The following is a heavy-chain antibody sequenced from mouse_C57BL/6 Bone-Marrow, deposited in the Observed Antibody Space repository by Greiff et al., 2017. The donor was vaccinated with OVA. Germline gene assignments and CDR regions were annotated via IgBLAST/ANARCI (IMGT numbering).Heavy chain of an antibody. CDR3: ARSRVSHFDD. CDR1: GYTFTSYG. Sequence: QVQLKESGAELARPGASVKLSCKASGYTFTSYGISWVQQRPGQGLEWIGEIYPRRGNTYYNEKFKGKATLTADKSSSTAYMELRSLTSEDSAVYFCARSRVSHFDDWGQGTTLTVSS. V-gene: IGHV1-81*01. J-gene: IGHJ2*01. CDR2: IYPRRGNT.